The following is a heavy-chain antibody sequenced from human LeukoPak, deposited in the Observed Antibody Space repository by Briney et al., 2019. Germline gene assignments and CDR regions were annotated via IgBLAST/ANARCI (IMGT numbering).Heavy chain of an antibody. J-gene: IGHJ4*02. CDR2: IYPGDSDT. V-gene: IGHV5-51*01. D-gene: IGHD3-22*01. Sequence: GESLKISCKGSGYSFTSYWIGWVRQMPGKGLEWMGIIYPGDSDTRYSPSFQGQVTISADKSISTAYLQWSSLKASDTAMYYCARLPYYYDSSGYYYFDYWGQGTLVTVPS. CDR3: ARLPYYYDSSGYYYFDY. CDR1: GYSFTSYW.